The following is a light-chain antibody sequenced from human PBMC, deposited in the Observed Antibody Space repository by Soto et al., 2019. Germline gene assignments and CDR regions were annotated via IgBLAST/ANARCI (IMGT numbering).Light chain of an antibody. CDR1: SSDVGGYNY. CDR2: EVS. J-gene: IGLJ3*02. Sequence: QAASVSGSPGQSITISCTGTSSDVGGYNYVSWFQQHPGKAPKLLIYEVSRRPSGVSDRFTGSKSGNTASLTISGLQADDEADYYCNSHERSNIRVFGGGTKLTVL. V-gene: IGLV2-14*01. CDR3: NSHERSNIRV.